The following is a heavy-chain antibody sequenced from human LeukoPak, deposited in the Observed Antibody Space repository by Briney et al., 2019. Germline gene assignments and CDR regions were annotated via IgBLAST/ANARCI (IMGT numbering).Heavy chain of an antibody. J-gene: IGHJ4*02. CDR1: GFTFSNAW. CDR3: TPVLYLEGTPTSDY. CDR2: IRSKTDGETT. V-gene: IGHV3-15*01. Sequence: GGSLRLSCAPSGFTFSNAWMSSVRQAPGKGLEWVGRIRSKTDGETTDYGAPVKGRFTISRDDSKNTLYLQMNSLKTEDAAVYYFTPVLYLEGTPTSDYWGQGTLVTVSS. D-gene: IGHD1-7*01.